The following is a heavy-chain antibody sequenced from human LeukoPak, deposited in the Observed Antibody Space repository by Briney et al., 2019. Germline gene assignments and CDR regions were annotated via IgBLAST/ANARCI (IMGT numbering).Heavy chain of an antibody. Sequence: SETLSLTCTVSGGSINSYYWSWIRQPAGKGLEWIGRIYSSGNTNYNPSLKSRVTMSVDTSKNQFSLRLRSVTAADKAVYYCARQLGSTDWFDPWGQGTLVTVSS. CDR3: ARQLGSTDWFDP. J-gene: IGHJ5*02. CDR2: IYSSGNT. CDR1: GGSINSYY. D-gene: IGHD2-2*01. V-gene: IGHV4-4*07.